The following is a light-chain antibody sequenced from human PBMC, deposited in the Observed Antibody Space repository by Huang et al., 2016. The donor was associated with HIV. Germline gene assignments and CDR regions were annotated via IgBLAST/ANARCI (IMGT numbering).Light chain of an antibody. CDR2: QVS. CDR1: QSLVSSYGDTY. J-gene: IGKJ1*01. V-gene: IGKV2-30*01. CDR3: MQGTHWPGT. Sequence: DVVMTQFPLSLPVTLGQPTSIFCKSSQSLVSSYGDTYLNWFQQRPGQSPRRLMYQVSKRESGVPDRFSGSGSGNYFTLRINRVEAEDVAIYYCMQGTHWPGTFGQGTKMEI.